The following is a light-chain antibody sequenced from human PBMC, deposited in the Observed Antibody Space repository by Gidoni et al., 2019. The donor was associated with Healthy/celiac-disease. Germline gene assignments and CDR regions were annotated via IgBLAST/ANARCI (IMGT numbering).Light chain of an antibody. J-gene: IGKJ2*01. V-gene: IGKV1-5*03. CDR3: QQYNSYSGYT. CDR2: KAS. CDR1: QSISSW. Sequence: DIQMTHSPSTLSASVVDRVTITCRASQSISSWLAWYQQKPGKAPKLLIYKASSLESGVPSRFSGSGSGTEFTLTISSLQPDDFATYYCQQYNSYSGYTFGQGTKLEIK.